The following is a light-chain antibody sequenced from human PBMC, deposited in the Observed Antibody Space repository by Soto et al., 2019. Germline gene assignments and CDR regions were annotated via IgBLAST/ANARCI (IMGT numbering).Light chain of an antibody. J-gene: IGKJ4*01. Sequence: ALQMTQSPSSLSASVGDRVIITCRASQGVGRDLGWYQQKPRKAPRLLIYHASTLLSGVPSRFSGSGSGTDFTLTIASLQPEDFATYFCLQDYSNPLTFGGGTKVENK. CDR2: HAS. V-gene: IGKV1-6*01. CDR3: LQDYSNPLT. CDR1: QGVGRD.